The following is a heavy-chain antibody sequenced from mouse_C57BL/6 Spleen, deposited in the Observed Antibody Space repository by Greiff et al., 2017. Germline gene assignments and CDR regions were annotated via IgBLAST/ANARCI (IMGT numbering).Heavy chain of an antibody. CDR2: IDPSDSET. Sequence: VQLQQPGAELVRPGSSVKLSCKASGYTFTSYWMHWVKQRPIQGLEWIGNIDPSDSETHYNQKFKDKATLTVDKSSSTAYMQLNSLTSEDSAVYYCARSDSNYVRYFDYWGQGTTLTVSS. CDR3: ARSDSNYVRYFDY. J-gene: IGHJ2*01. CDR1: GYTFTSYW. D-gene: IGHD2-5*01. V-gene: IGHV1-52*01.